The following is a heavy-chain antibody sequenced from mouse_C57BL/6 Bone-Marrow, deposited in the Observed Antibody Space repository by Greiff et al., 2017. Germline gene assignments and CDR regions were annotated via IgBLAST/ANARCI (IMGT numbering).Heavy chain of an antibody. CDR2: IDPEDGDT. D-gene: IGHD2-4*01. CDR3: SPDYDRDWYFDV. Sequence: EVKLMESGAELVRPGASVKLSCTASGFNITDYYMHWVKQRPEQGLEWIGRIDPEDGDTEYAPQFQGKATMTEDTSSNTAYLQRSSLTSEDTALYYCSPDYDRDWYFDVWGTGTTVTVSS. CDR1: GFNITDYY. J-gene: IGHJ1*03. V-gene: IGHV14-1*01.